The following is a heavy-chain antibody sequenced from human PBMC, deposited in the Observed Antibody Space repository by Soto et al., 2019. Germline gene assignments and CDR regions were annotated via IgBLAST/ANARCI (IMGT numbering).Heavy chain of an antibody. V-gene: IGHV1-2*02. CDR1: GYSFNDYY. CDR2: ISPSSGGT. Sequence: QVQLVQSASEVQKPGASVKVSCKASGYSFNDYYIHWVRQAPGQGLEWMGWISPSSGGTHYAPKFEGRVTLTRDTSISTAYMDLSTLRADDTAVYYCARGPRKEVWVPNVYWGQGTVVTVSS. J-gene: IGHJ4*02. CDR3: ARGPRKEVWVPNVY. D-gene: IGHD2-8*01.